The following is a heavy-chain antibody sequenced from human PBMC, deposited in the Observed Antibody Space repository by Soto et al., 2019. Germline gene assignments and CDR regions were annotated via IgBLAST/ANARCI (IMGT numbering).Heavy chain of an antibody. D-gene: IGHD2-2*02. CDR3: ARTATQCSRTSCYTVSLDF. CDR2: INRDGVT. J-gene: IGHJ4*02. CDR1: GGSFSGYY. Sequence: SETLSLTCTVLGGSFSGYYWGWIRQPPGKGLEWIGEINRDGVTNYNPSLKSRLTISVDTSKNQFSLNLNSVTAADTAVYYCARTATQCSRTSCYTVSLDFWGQGTLVTVSS. V-gene: IGHV4-34*01.